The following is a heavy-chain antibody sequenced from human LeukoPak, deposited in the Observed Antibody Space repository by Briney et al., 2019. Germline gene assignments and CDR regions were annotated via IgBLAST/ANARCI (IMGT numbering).Heavy chain of an antibody. CDR1: GGSISSGSHY. CDR2: ITTSGDT. D-gene: IGHD6-13*01. V-gene: IGHV4-61*02. J-gene: IGHJ3*01. CDR3: ARGYNSRSTFDV. Sequence: SSETLSLTCTVSGGSISSGSHYWSWIRQPAGKGLEWIGRITTSGDTTYSPSLKSRLTISVDTSRNHFSLNLRSVTAADTAVYYCARGYNSRSTFDVWGQGTVVTVSS.